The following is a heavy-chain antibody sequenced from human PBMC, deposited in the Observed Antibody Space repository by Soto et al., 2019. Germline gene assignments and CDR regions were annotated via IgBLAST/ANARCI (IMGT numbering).Heavy chain of an antibody. Sequence: SETLSLTCTVSGGSISSGGYYWSWIRQHPGKGLEWIGYIYYSGSTYYNPSLKSRVTISVDTSKNQFSLKLSSVTAADTAVYYCARGRGGRSLIYYFDYGAQGTLVTVPS. CDR2: IYYSGST. CDR3: ARGRGGRSLIYYFDY. V-gene: IGHV4-31*03. D-gene: IGHD2-15*01. CDR1: GGSISSGGYY. J-gene: IGHJ4*02.